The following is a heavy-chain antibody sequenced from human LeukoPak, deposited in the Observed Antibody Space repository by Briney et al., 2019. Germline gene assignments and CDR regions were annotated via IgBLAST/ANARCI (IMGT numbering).Heavy chain of an antibody. CDR3: ARNTISKYYYYMDV. J-gene: IGHJ6*03. CDR2: IYTSGST. V-gene: IGHV4-4*07. D-gene: IGHD3-3*01. Sequence: SETLSLTCTVSGGSISSYYWSWIRQPAGKGLEWIGRIYTSGSTNYNPSLKSRVTMSVDTSKNQFSLKLSSVTAADTAVYYCARNTISKYYYYMDVWGKGTTVTVSS. CDR1: GGSISSYY.